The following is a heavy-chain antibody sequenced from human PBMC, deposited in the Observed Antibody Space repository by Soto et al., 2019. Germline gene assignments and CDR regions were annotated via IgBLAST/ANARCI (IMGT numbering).Heavy chain of an antibody. Sequence: NPSETLSLTCIVSGESISSSSYYWGWIRQPPGKGLEWIGSIYYSGRTYYNPSFKSRVTISIDTSKNQFSLKLSSVTATDTAVYYCARQRTTVVTQAYFDYWGQGALVTVSS. D-gene: IGHD2-21*02. CDR1: GESISSSSYY. CDR3: ARQRTTVVTQAYFDY. CDR2: IYYSGRT. J-gene: IGHJ4*02. V-gene: IGHV4-39*01.